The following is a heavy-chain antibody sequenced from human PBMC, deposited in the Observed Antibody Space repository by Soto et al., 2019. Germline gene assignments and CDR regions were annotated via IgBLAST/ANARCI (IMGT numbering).Heavy chain of an antibody. D-gene: IGHD2-21*02. CDR3: TVEVASCY. Sequence: QVPLVESGGGVVTPGRSLRLSCAVSGFTVSTYGMHWVRQASGKGLEWVAVISRDGGTKYYADSVKGRFTISRYNFINTLFLEMNSLRGDDIAVYYWTVEVASCYWCQGTLVTV. J-gene: IGHJ4*01. CDR1: GFTVSTYG. V-gene: IGHV3-30*03. CDR2: ISRDGGTK.